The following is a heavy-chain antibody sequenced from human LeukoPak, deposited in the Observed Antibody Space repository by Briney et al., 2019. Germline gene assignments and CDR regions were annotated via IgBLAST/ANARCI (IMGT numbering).Heavy chain of an antibody. D-gene: IGHD4-17*01. CDR1: GGTFSSYA. J-gene: IGHJ4*02. CDR2: ISAYNGNT. V-gene: IGHV1-18*01. Sequence: ASVKVSCKAPGGTFSSYAISWVRQAPGQGLEWMGWISAYNGNTNYAQRLQGRVTMTTDTSTSTAYMELRSLRSDDTAVYYCARDRDYGDYNTQDLFVYWGQGTLVTVSS. CDR3: ARDRDYGDYNTQDLFVY.